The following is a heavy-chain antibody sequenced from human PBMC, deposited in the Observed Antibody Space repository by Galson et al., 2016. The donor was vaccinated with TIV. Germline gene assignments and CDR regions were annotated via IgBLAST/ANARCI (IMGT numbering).Heavy chain of an antibody. D-gene: IGHD1-1*01. CDR3: SLTNWFNP. CDR2: INSDSTII. CDR1: GLTVSTNY. Sequence: SLRLSCAASGLTVSTNYMSWVRQAPGKGLVWVSCINSDSTIITYADSVRGRFTISRDNAKNTLYLQMNSLRVEDTAVYYCSLTNWFNPWGQGTLVTVSS. J-gene: IGHJ5*02. V-gene: IGHV3-74*03.